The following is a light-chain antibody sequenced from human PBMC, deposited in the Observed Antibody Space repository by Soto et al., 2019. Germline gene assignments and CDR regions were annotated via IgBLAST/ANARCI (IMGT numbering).Light chain of an antibody. CDR1: SSNIGNNY. Sequence: QSVLTQPPSVSAAPGQKVTISCSGSSSNIGNNYVSWYQQLPGTAPKLLIYENSKRPSGIPDRFSGSKSGTSATLGITGLQTGDEADYYCGTWDSSLSAGFFGGGTQLTVL. CDR2: ENS. J-gene: IGLJ7*01. CDR3: GTWDSSLSAGF. V-gene: IGLV1-51*02.